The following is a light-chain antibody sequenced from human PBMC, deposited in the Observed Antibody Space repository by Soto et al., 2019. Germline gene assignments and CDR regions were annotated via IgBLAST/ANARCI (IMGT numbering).Light chain of an antibody. J-gene: IGKJ5*01. Sequence: DVQMTQSPSSLSASVGDRVTITCRASQSVSIYLNWYQQKPGKAPNLLISAASSLQNGVPSRFRGSGSGTDFTLTINSLQPEDFASYYCQQSYDISPITFGQGTRLEIK. V-gene: IGKV1-39*01. CDR1: QSVSIY. CDR3: QQSYDISPIT. CDR2: AAS.